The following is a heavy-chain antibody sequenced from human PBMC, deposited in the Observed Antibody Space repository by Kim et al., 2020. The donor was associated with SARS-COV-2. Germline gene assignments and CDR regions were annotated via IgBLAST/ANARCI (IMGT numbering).Heavy chain of an antibody. CDR3: ARPARSRDGYTFDY. V-gene: IGHV3-30*03. D-gene: IGHD5-12*01. CDR2: ISYDGSNK. Sequence: GGSLRLSCAASGFSFSSYGMHWVRQAPGKGLEWVAVISYDGSNKYYADSVKARFTISRDNSKNTLYLQMNSLRAEDTAVYYCARPARSRDGYTFDYWGQGTLAIVSS. CDR1: GFSFSSYG. J-gene: IGHJ4*02.